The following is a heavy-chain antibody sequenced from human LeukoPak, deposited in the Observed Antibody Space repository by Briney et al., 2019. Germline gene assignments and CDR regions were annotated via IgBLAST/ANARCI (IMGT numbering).Heavy chain of an antibody. CDR1: GGTFSSYA. CDR3: AKWGCSGGSCYPFDY. Sequence: SVKVSCKASGGTFSSYAISWVRQAPGQGLEWMGGIIPVFGTANYAQKFQGRVTITADESTSTAYMELSSLRSEDTVVYYCAKWGCSGGSCYPFDYWGQGTLVTVSS. D-gene: IGHD2-15*01. V-gene: IGHV1-69*13. J-gene: IGHJ4*02. CDR2: IIPVFGTA.